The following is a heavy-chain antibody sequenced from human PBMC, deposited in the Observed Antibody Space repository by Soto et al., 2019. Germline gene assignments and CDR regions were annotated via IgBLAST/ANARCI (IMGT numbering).Heavy chain of an antibody. Sequence: QVQLGQSGAEVKKPGASVKVSCKASGYTFTSYDINWVRQATGQGLEWMGWMNPNSGHTVHAQKFQGRVTMTRNTSLTTAYMELRSLRSEDTAVYYCAREMTAGGMDVWGQGTRVTVSS. CDR3: AREMTAGGMDV. CDR1: GYTFTSYD. D-gene: IGHD6-25*01. V-gene: IGHV1-8*01. CDR2: MNPNSGHT. J-gene: IGHJ6*02.